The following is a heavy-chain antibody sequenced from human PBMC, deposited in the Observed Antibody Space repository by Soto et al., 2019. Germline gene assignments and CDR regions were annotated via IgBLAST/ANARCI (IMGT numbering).Heavy chain of an antibody. J-gene: IGHJ4*02. V-gene: IGHV3-23*01. CDR3: AKASSYYYGSGPAGGYFDY. CDR2: ISGSGGST. D-gene: IGHD3-10*01. Sequence: EVQLLESGGGLVHPGGSLTLSCAASGFTFSSYAMSWVRQAPGKGLEWVSAISGSGGSTYYADSVKGRFTISRDNSKNTLYLQMNSLRAEDTAVYYCAKASSYYYGSGPAGGYFDYWGQGTLVTVSS. CDR1: GFTFSSYA.